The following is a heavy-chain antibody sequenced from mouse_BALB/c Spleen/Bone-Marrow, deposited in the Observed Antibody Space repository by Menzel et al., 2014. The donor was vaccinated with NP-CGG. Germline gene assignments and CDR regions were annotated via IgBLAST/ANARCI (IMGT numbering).Heavy chain of an antibody. D-gene: IGHD2-4*01. J-gene: IGHJ3*01. V-gene: IGHV5-9-3*01. CDR1: GFTFSSYA. CDR3: ARQYDYDGAWFAY. Sequence: EVKLMESGGGLVKPGGSLKLSCAASGFTFSSYAMSWVRQTPEKRLEWVATISSGGGYTYYPDSVKGRFTISRDNAKNTLYLQMSSLRSEDTAMYYCARQYDYDGAWFAYWGQGTLVTVSA. CDR2: ISSGGGYT.